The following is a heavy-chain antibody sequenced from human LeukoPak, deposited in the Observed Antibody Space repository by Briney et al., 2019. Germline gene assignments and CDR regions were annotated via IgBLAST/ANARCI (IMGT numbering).Heavy chain of an antibody. CDR2: ISSSSSYI. CDR1: GFTFSSYS. V-gene: IGHV3-21*01. Sequence: GGSLRLSCAASGFTFSSYSMNWVRPAPGKGLAWVSSISSSSSYIYYADSVKGRFTISSDNAKNSLYLQMNSLRAEDTAVYYCARAPIDSNSWYHAFDIWGQGTMVTVSS. D-gene: IGHD6-13*01. J-gene: IGHJ3*02. CDR3: ARAPIDSNSWYHAFDI.